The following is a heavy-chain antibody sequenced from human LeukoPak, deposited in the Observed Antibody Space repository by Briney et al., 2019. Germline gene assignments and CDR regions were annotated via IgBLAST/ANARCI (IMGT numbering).Heavy chain of an antibody. CDR2: FDPEDGET. J-gene: IGHJ3*02. CDR3: ATDWRLRLGELSLWGAFDI. Sequence: ASVKVSCKVSGYTPTELSMHWVRQAPGKGLEWMGGFDPEDGETIYAQKFQGRVTMTEDTSTDTAYMELSSLRSEDTAVYYCATDWRLRLGELSLWGAFDIWGQGTMVTVSS. V-gene: IGHV1-24*01. CDR1: GYTPTELS. D-gene: IGHD3-16*02.